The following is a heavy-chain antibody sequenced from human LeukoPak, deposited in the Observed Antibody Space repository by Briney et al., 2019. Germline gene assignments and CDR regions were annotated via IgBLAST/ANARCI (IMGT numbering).Heavy chain of an antibody. CDR2: IYYSGST. Sequence: SETLSLTCTVSGGSISSYYWSWIRQPPGKGLEWIGYIYYSGSTNYNPSLKSRVTISVDTSKNRFSLKLSSVTAADTAVYYCASWGSGYSDAFDIWGQGTMVTVSS. V-gene: IGHV4-59*01. CDR1: GGSISSYY. CDR3: ASWGSGYSDAFDI. J-gene: IGHJ3*02. D-gene: IGHD3-22*01.